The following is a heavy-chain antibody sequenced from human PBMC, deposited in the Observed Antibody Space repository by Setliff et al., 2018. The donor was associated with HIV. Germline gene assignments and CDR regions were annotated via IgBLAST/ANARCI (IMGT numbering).Heavy chain of an antibody. CDR2: IIPIVGVT. V-gene: IGHV1-69*10. CDR1: GGTFTSYA. J-gene: IGHJ1*01. D-gene: IGHD6-13*01. Sequence: GASVKVSCKASGGTFTSYAIHWVRQAPGQGLEWMGGIIPIVGVTNYAQKFQVRVTITADKSTNTAYMDLHSLTSEYTAVYYCARNSDTAGYFLYWGQGTPVTVSS. CDR3: ARNSDTAGYFLY.